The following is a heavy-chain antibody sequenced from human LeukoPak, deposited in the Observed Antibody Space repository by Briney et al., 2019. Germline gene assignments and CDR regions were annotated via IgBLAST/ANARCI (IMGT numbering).Heavy chain of an antibody. J-gene: IGHJ4*02. CDR3: ARDYCDSSGYYFGAAFDY. CDR1: GYTFTSYY. Sequence: ASVKVSCKASGYTFTSYYMHWVRQAPGQGLEWMGIINPSGGSTSYAQKFQGRVTMTRDTSTSTVYMELSSLRSEDTAVYYCARDYCDSSGYYFGAAFDYWGQGTLVTVSS. V-gene: IGHV1-46*01. CDR2: INPSGGST. D-gene: IGHD3-22*01.